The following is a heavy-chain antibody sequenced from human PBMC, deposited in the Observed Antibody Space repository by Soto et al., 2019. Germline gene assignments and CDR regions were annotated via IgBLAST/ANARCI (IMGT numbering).Heavy chain of an antibody. D-gene: IGHD1-7*01. CDR1: GYPFGTYA. CDR3: ARTYNWNSEGFDH. Sequence: ASVKVCCKASGYPFGTYAITWVRQAPGQGLEWVGWISTNSGNTYYAQNFQGRVTLTTDTSTTTAYMEFRSLTSDDTAIYYCARTYNWNSEGFDHWGQGTLVTVSS. CDR2: ISTNSGNT. V-gene: IGHV1-18*04. J-gene: IGHJ4*02.